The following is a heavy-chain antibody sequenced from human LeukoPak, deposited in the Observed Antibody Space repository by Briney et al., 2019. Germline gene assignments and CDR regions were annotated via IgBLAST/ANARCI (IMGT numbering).Heavy chain of an antibody. CDR1: GFTFSRYA. J-gene: IGHJ4*02. D-gene: IGHD1-26*01. V-gene: IGHV3-64D*09. Sequence: GGSLRLSCSASGFTFSRYAMHWVRQAPGKGLEYVSGTNDNGGRTHYGDSVKGRFSISRDNSTNTLHLQMSTLRAEDTALYYCVKDVGGSYAFDYWGQGILVTVAS. CDR2: TNDNGGRT. CDR3: VKDVGGSYAFDY.